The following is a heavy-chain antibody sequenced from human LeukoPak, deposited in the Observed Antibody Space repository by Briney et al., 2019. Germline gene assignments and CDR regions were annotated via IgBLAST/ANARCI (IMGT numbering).Heavy chain of an antibody. D-gene: IGHD3-16*01. CDR3: AKINGGYSWGASYQYSYYMDV. J-gene: IGHJ6*03. CDR1: GGSISSSSYY. CDR2: IFQTGST. Sequence: PSETLSLTCTVSGGSISSSSYYWGWIRQPPGKGLEWIASIFQTGSTKYSPSLKSRVTISVDTSSNHFSLKLTSVTATDTAVYYCAKINGGYSWGASYQYSYYMDVWGKGTTVTVSS. V-gene: IGHV4-39*02.